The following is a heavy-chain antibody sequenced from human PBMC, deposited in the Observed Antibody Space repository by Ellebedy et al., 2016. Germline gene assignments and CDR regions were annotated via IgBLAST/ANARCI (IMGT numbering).Heavy chain of an antibody. CDR3: ARVKLLWIEDPGSDYYYGMDV. J-gene: IGHJ6*02. D-gene: IGHD3-10*01. CDR1: GYSISSGHY. V-gene: IGHV4-38-2*02. CDR2: IYQSGST. Sequence: SETLSLTXTVSGYSISSGHYWGWIRQPPGKGLEWIGSIYQSGSTYYNPSLQSRVTISVDTSKNHFSLKLSSVTPADTAVYHCARVKLLWIEDPGSDYYYGMDVWGQGTTVTVSS.